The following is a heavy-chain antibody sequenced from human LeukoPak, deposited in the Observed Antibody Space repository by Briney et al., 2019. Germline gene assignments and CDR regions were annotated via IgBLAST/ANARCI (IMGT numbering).Heavy chain of an antibody. J-gene: IGHJ4*02. V-gene: IGHV1-18*01. D-gene: IGHD5-18*01. CDR2: ISAYNGYT. Sequence: ASVKVSCKASGYTFTNYGISWVRQAPGQGLEWMGWISAYNGYTDYAQKLQSRVTMTTDTSTSTAYMELRSLRSEDTAVYYCARHRPRHGDTADYWGQGTQVTVSS. CDR3: ARHRPRHGDTADY. CDR1: GYTFTNYG.